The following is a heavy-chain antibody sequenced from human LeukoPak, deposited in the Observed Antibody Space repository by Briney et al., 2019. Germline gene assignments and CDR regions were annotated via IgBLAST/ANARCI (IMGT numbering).Heavy chain of an antibody. CDR1: GFTFSRYS. CDR3: AKAHLNYYYMDV. V-gene: IGHV3-23*01. CDR2: ISGSGGNT. J-gene: IGHJ6*03. Sequence: GGSLRLSCAASGFTFSRYSMNWVRQAPGKGLEWVSVISGSGGNTYYADSVKGRFTISRDNSKNTMSLQMNSLRAEDTAVYYCAKAHLNYYYMDVWGKGTTVTISS.